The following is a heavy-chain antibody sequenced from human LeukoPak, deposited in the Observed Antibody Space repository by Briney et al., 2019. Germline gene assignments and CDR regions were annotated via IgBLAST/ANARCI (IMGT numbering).Heavy chain of an antibody. CDR3: ARDSRGSYYYYYMDV. Sequence: DPGGTLRLSCAASGFTFSSYPMHWVRQAPGKGLEWVTVVSYDGSNKYYADSVKGRFTISRDNSKNTLYLQMNSLRAEDTAVYYCARDSRGSYYYYYMDVWGKGTTVTVSS. D-gene: IGHD6-25*01. CDR1: GFTFSSYP. J-gene: IGHJ6*03. CDR2: VSYDGSNK. V-gene: IGHV3-30*01.